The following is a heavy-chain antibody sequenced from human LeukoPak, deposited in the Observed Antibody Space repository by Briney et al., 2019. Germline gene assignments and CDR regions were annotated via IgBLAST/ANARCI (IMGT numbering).Heavy chain of an antibody. Sequence: GGSLRLSCEASGFTFSDHFLDWVRQAPGKGQEWVGRTRNKANSYIAEYAASVKGRFTISRDDSKNSLYLQMSSLKTDDTAMYYCASIRGTFGYWGQGTLVTVSS. CDR3: ASIRGTFGY. D-gene: IGHD1-26*01. CDR1: GFTFSDHF. J-gene: IGHJ4*02. V-gene: IGHV3-72*01. CDR2: TRNKANSYIA.